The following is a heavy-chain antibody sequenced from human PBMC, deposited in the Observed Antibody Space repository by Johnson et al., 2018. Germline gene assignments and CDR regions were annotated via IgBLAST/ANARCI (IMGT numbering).Heavy chain of an antibody. Sequence: VQLVQSGGGLVHPGMSLRLTCVASEFKFDEYVMHWVRQVPGKGLEWVAGISWDSGTIVYADLVEGRFSISRDNAKNSLYVQMTSLRGEDTALYYCVRETLLPSGTFDMWGQGTMVTVSS. D-gene: IGHD2-15*01. CDR3: VRETLLPSGTFDM. V-gene: IGHV3-9*01. CDR2: ISWDSGTI. CDR1: EFKFDEYV. J-gene: IGHJ3*02.